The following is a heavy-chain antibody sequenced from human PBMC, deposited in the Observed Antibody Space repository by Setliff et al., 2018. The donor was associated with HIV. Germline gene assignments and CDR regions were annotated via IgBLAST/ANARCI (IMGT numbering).Heavy chain of an antibody. CDR3: ARGTLYYDYVWGTPFPFDY. Sequence: SETLSLTCTVSGGSISSHFWSWIRQPPGKGLEWIGSIYYSGSTNYNPSLKRRVTISVVTSKNQFSLKLSSVIAADTAVYYCARGTLYYDYVWGTPFPFDYWGQGTLVTVSS. CDR2: IYYSGST. V-gene: IGHV4-59*11. J-gene: IGHJ4*02. CDR1: GGSISSHF. D-gene: IGHD3-16*01.